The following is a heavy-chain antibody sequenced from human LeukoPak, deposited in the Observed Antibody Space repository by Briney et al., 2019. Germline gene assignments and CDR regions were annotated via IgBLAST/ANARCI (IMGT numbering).Heavy chain of an antibody. J-gene: IGHJ5*02. CDR3: ARVGVEDWFDP. V-gene: IGHV1-46*01. CDR1: GYTFTSYY. Sequence: GAPVKVSCKASGYTFTSYYMHWVRQAPARGLEWMGIINPSGGSTSYAQKFQGRVTMTRDTSTSTVYMELSSLRSEDTAVYYCARVGVEDWFDPWGQGTLVTVSS. CDR2: INPSGGST. D-gene: IGHD3-10*01.